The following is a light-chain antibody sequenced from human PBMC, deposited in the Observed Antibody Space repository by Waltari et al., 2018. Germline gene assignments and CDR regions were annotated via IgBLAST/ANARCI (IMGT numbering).Light chain of an antibody. V-gene: IGKV3-15*01. J-gene: IGKJ1*01. CDR1: QNVSSN. CDR2: AAS. CDR3: QQHYGRPPWT. Sequence: DILMTQSPATLSLSPGERATISCRASQNVSSNLTWYQQKPGQAPRLLIYAASIRATGIPSRFSGSGSGTEFTLTISSLQSEDSAVYYCQQHYGRPPWTFGQGTKVELK.